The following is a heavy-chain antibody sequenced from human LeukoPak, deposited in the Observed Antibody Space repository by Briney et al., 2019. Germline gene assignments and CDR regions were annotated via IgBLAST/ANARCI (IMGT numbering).Heavy chain of an antibody. J-gene: IGHJ4*02. V-gene: IGHV1-69*05. D-gene: IGHD3-22*01. Sequence: ASVKVSCKASGGTFSSYAISWVRQAPGQGLEWMGRIIPIFGTANYAQKFQGRVTITTDESTSTAYMELSSPRSEDTAVYYCARGSYYYDSSGYFDYWGQGTLVTVSS. CDR1: GGTFSSYA. CDR2: IIPIFGTA. CDR3: ARGSYYYDSSGYFDY.